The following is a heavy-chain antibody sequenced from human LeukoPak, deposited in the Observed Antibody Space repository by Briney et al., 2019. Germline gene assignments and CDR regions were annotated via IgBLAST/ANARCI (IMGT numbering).Heavy chain of an antibody. V-gene: IGHV4-39*01. J-gene: IGHJ4*02. Sequence: SETLSLTCTVSGGSINSSGYHWGWIRQPPGKGLEWIGAIYYGGSTYDNPSLKSRVTISVNTSKNQFFLNISAQTPAYKAVYYCANSRHNWNYYFDCWGQGTLVTVSS. CDR3: ANSRHNWNYYFDC. D-gene: IGHD1-7*01. CDR1: GGSINSSGYH. CDR2: IYYGGST.